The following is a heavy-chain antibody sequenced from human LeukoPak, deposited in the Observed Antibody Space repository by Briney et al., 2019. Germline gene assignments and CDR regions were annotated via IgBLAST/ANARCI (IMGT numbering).Heavy chain of an antibody. CDR3: ASALIAVDGTSFDS. CDR1: EYTFTGYY. CDR2: INPNSGGT. Sequence: ASAKVSCKTSEYTFTGYYMHWVRQAPGQGLEWMAWINPNSGGTNSAQKFQGRVTMTRDTSISTAYMELSSLRSDDTAVYYCASALIAVDGTSFDSWGQGTLVTVSS. V-gene: IGHV1-2*02. J-gene: IGHJ4*02. D-gene: IGHD6-19*01.